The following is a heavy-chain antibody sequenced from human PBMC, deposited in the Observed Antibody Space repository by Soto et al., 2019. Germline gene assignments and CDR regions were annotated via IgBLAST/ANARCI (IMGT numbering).Heavy chain of an antibody. J-gene: IGHJ6*02. CDR3: ARQALEGATRLISYYSTMNV. V-gene: IGHV5-51*01. Sequence: PGESLKISCKGSGYSFNNYWIGWVRQMPGKGLEWMGIIDPGDSNTRYSPSFQGQVTISADKSITTAYLQWSSLRASDTAMYYCARQALEGATRLISYYSTMNVWGQGTTVTVSS. D-gene: IGHD6-6*01. CDR2: IDPGDSNT. CDR1: GYSFNNYW.